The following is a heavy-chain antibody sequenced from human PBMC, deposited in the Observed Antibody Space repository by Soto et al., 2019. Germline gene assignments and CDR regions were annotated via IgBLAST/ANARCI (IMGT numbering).Heavy chain of an antibody. CDR2: IYYSGST. V-gene: IGHV4-31*03. D-gene: IGHD3-3*01. CDR3: ARGPPSYYDFWSGPQAAFDY. J-gene: IGHJ4*02. CDR1: GGSISSGGYY. Sequence: QVQLQESGPGLVKPSQTLSLTCTVSGGSISSGGYYWSWIRQHPGKGLEWIGYIYYSGSTYYNPSLKSRVTISVDTSKNQVSLKLSSVTAADTAVYYCARGPPSYYDFWSGPQAAFDYWGQGTLLTVSS.